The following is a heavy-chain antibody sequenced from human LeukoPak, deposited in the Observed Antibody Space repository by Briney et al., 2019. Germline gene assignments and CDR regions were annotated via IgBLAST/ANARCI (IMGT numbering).Heavy chain of an antibody. Sequence: GGSLRLSCAASGFTFSSYWMSWVRQAPGKGLEWVANIKQDGSEKYYVDSVKGRFTISRDNAKNSLYLQMNSLRAEDTAVYYCAGVFGDFWSGYLHFDYWGQGTLVTVSS. CDR1: GFTFSSYW. CDR3: AGVFGDFWSGYLHFDY. D-gene: IGHD3-3*01. CDR2: IKQDGSEK. J-gene: IGHJ4*02. V-gene: IGHV3-7*01.